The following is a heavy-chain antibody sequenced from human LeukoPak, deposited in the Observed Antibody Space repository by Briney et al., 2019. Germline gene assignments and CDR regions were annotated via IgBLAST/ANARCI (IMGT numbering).Heavy chain of an antibody. V-gene: IGHV4-59*12. D-gene: IGHD3-3*01. CDR1: GGSISTYY. CDR3: ARGWRTSGYNAFDI. CDR2: IYYSGST. Sequence: PSETLSLTCTVSGGSISTYYWSWIRQPPGKGLEWIGYIYYSGSTTYNPSLKSRVTISVDTSKNQFSLKLSSVTAADTAVYYCARGWRTSGYNAFDIWGQGTMVTVSS. J-gene: IGHJ3*02.